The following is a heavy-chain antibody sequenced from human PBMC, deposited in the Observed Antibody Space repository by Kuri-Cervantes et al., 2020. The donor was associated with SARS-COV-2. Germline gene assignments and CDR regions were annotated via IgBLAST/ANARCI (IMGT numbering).Heavy chain of an antibody. Sequence: GESLKISCAASGFTFSDDYMTWVRQAPGMGLEWVADISTTGTYKNYADSVKGRFTISRDNAKNSPFLQINSLRVEDTAVYYCARDAFDSSGYQLVDYWGQGTLVTVSS. V-gene: IGHV3-11*06. D-gene: IGHD3-22*01. CDR3: ARDAFDSSGYQLVDY. CDR1: GFTFSDDY. CDR2: ISTTGTYK. J-gene: IGHJ4*02.